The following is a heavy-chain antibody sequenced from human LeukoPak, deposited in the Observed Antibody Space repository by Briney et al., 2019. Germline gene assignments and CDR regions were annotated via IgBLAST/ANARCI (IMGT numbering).Heavy chain of an antibody. Sequence: SETLSLTCTVSAVSISSYYWSWIRQPPGKGLEWIGYIYYSGSTNYNPSLKSRVTISVDTSKNQFSLKSSSVTAADTAVYYCARVGGSGSYYYAMDVWGQGTTVTVSS. CDR1: AVSISSYY. D-gene: IGHD3-10*01. CDR2: IYYSGST. CDR3: ARVGGSGSYYYAMDV. V-gene: IGHV4-59*01. J-gene: IGHJ6*02.